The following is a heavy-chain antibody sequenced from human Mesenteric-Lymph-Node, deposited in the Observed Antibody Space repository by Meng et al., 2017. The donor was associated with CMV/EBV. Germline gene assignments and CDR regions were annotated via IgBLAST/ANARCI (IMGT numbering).Heavy chain of an antibody. Sequence: QVQLQQWGAGLLKPSETLSLTCAVYGGAFSGYYWSWIRQPPGKGLEWIGEINHSGVPNYNPSLKSRVTISLDRSKNQFSLKLSSVTAADTAVYYCARAAIAAAGRHTVARYFDDWGQGTLVTVSS. J-gene: IGHJ4*02. CDR1: GGAFSGYY. V-gene: IGHV4-34*01. CDR2: INHSGVP. D-gene: IGHD6-13*01. CDR3: ARAAIAAAGRHTVARYFDD.